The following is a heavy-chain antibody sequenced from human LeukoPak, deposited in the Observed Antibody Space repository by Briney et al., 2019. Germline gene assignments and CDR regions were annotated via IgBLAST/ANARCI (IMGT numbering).Heavy chain of an antibody. CDR2: IYYSGST. CDR3: AFENYGLGFAP. D-gene: IGHD4-17*01. J-gene: IGHJ5*02. V-gene: IGHV4-31*03. CDR1: GGSISSGGYY. Sequence: SETLSLTCTVSGGSISSGGYYWSWIRQHPGKGLEWIGYIYYSGSTYYNPSLKSRVTISVDTSKNQFSLKLSSVTAADTAVYYWAFENYGLGFAPWGQGTLVTVSS.